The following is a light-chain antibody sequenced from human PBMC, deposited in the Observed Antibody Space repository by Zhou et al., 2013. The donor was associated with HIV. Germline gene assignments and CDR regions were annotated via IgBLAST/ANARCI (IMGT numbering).Light chain of an antibody. CDR2: QAS. CDR1: QNIGTW. CDR3: QQHYDFPPLT. J-gene: IGKJ4*01. V-gene: IGKV1-5*03. Sequence: QMSQSPSSLRASVGDRVTITCRASQNIGTWLAWYQQKPGEAPRLLIYQASTLENGVPSRFSGSGSGTDFTLTVSSLQPDDFATYFCQQHYDFPPLTFGGGTKVEIE.